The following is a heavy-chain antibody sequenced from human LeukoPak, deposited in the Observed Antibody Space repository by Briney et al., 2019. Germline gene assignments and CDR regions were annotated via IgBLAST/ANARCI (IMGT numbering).Heavy chain of an antibody. V-gene: IGHV3-23*01. CDR1: GFTFSNYA. Sequence: GGSLRLSCATSGFTFSNYAMHWVRQAPGKGLEWVSAISGSDGNTNYADSVKGRFTISRDNSKNTLYLQMNSLRAEDTAVYYCAKGTQFGSTHWFDPWGQGTLVTVSS. J-gene: IGHJ5*02. D-gene: IGHD3-16*01. CDR2: ISGSDGNT. CDR3: AKGTQFGSTHWFDP.